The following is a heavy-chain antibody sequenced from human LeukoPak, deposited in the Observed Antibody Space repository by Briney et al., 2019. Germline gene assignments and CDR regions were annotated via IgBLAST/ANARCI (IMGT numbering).Heavy chain of an antibody. CDR3: ARDSSYDYVWGSYRASFDY. CDR1: GFTFSSYS. CDR2: ISSSSSYI. Sequence: GGSLRLSCAASGFTFSSYSMNWVRQAPGKGLEWVSSISSSSSYIYYADSVKGRFTISRDNAKNSLYLQMNSLRAGDTAVYYCARDSSYDYVWGSYRASFDYWGQGTLVTVSS. J-gene: IGHJ4*02. D-gene: IGHD3-16*02. V-gene: IGHV3-21*01.